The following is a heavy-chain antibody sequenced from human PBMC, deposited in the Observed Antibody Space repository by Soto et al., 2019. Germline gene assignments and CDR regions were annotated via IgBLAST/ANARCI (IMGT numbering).Heavy chain of an antibody. D-gene: IGHD2-8*02. CDR1: GFSLSNTGMT. V-gene: IGHV2-5*01. CDR3: ARSRFAIYTGPFDS. Sequence: QITLKESGPALVKPTQPLTLTCTFSGFSLSNTGMTVGWNRQPPGKALEWLALIYWHYDKRYNPSLKNRLTIANDSAKHQVVLRLTNVGPVDTVTYYFARSRFAIYTGPFDSWGQGNLVTVAA. CDR2: IYWHYDK. J-gene: IGHJ5*01.